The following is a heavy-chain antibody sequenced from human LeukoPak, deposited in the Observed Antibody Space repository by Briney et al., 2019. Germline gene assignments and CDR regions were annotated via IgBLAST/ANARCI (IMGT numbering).Heavy chain of an antibody. V-gene: IGHV4-38-2*02. J-gene: IGHJ5*01. CDR3: ARGSPKHDS. CDR1: GYSISSGSY. CDR2: IYHSGST. Sequence: SETLSLTCTVSGYSISSGSYWGWIRQPPGKGLDWIGSIYHSGSTYYNPSLKSRVTISVDTSKNQFSLKLSSVTAADTAVYYCARGSPKHDSWGQGTLVTVSS.